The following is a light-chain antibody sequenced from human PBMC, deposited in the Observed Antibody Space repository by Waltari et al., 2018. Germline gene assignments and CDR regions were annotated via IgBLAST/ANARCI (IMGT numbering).Light chain of an antibody. CDR2: LGS. V-gene: IGKV2-28*01. CDR3: MQALQTPPT. CDR1: QSLLHSNGYNY. Sequence: DIVMTQSPLSLPVTPGAPASISFRSIQSLLHSNGYNYLDWYLQKPGQSPQLLIYLGSNRASGVPDRFSGSGSGTDFTLKISRVEAEDVGVYYCMQALQTPPTFGQGTKVEIK. J-gene: IGKJ1*01.